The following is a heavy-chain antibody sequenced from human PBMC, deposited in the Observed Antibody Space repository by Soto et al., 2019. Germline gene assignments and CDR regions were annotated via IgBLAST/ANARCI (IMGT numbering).Heavy chain of an antibody. Sequence: SGTLSLTCTVSGGSISSYYWSWIRQPPGKGLEWIGHIYYSGSTNYNPCLQSRVTISVDTSKNHFSLKLSSGTAADTAVYYCARSSGSYNAYGYYFDYWAQGTLVTVSS. CDR1: GGSISSYY. CDR2: IYYSGST. CDR3: ARSSGSYNAYGYYFDY. V-gene: IGHV4-59*01. D-gene: IGHD1-26*01. J-gene: IGHJ4*02.